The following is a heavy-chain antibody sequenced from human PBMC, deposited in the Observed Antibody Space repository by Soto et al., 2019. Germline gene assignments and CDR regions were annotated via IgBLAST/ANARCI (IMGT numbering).Heavy chain of an antibody. CDR2: ISSDGNNK. D-gene: IGHD4-17*01. CDR1: GFTFDSYG. J-gene: IGHJ5*02. CDR3: VKDLLQSTVTTGGS. V-gene: IGHV3-30*18. Sequence: QVQLVESGGGVVQPGRSLRLSCAASGFTFDSYGMHWVRQAPGKGLEWVAVISSDGNNKYYADSVKGRFSIYRDNCKTILYLQMRSLRVEDTAVYYCVKDLLQSTVTTGGSWGQGTLVTVSS.